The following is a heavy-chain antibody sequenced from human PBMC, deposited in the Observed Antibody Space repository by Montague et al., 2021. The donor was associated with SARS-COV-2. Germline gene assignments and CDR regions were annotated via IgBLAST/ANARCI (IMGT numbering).Heavy chain of an antibody. CDR1: GGSNSRYY. Sequence: SETLSLTCTDSGGSNSRYYWSWIRQPPGKGLEWIGYVSDSGSDYNPSLXXRFSISVDTSKKPLSLSLSSVTAAGTAIYYCARHRKDYDILTGYSTSFYYDMDGWGQGTTVTVSS. J-gene: IGHJ6*02. CDR2: VSDSGS. CDR3: ARHRKDYDILTGYSTSFYYDMDG. V-gene: IGHV4-59*08. D-gene: IGHD3-9*01.